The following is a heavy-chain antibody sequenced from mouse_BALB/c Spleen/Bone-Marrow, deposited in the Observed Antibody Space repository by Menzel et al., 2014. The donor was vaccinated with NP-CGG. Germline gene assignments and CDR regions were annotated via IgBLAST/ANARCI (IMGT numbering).Heavy chain of an antibody. D-gene: IGHD2-10*02. V-gene: IGHV5-6*02. CDR1: GFTFSSYG. Sequence: EVNVAESGGDLVKPGGSLKLSCAASGFTFSSYGMSWVRQTPDKRLEWVATISSGGSYTYYPDSVKGRFTISRDNAKNTLYLQMSSLKSEDTAMYYCARRGYGNPYWYFDVWGAGTTVTVSS. CDR3: ARRGYGNPYWYFDV. CDR2: ISSGGSYT. J-gene: IGHJ1*01.